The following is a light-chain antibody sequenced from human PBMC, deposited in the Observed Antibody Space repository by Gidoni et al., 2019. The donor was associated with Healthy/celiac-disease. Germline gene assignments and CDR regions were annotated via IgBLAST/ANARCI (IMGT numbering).Light chain of an antibody. CDR1: SSNIGNNA. J-gene: IGLJ1*01. Sequence: QSVLTQPPSVSEAPRQRVPISCSGSSSNIGNNAVNWYQQLPGKAPKLLIYYDDLLPSGVSDRFSGSKSGTSASLAISGLQSEDEADYYCAAWDDSLNGSNYVFGTGTKVTVL. CDR3: AAWDDSLNGSNYV. CDR2: YDD. V-gene: IGLV1-36*01.